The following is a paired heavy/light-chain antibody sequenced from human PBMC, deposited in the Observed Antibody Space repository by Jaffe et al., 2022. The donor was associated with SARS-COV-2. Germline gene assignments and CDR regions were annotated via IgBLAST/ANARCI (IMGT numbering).Heavy chain of an antibody. CDR3: ASGLSYSNY. Sequence: EEQLLESGGGLVQPGGSLRLSCVVPEFVFSSYAMSWVRQAPGKGLEWVSAINVGGSRTYYSDSVEGRFTISRDTSENTLYLQMNSLRVEDTAVYFCASGLSYSNYWGQGTLVTVSS. D-gene: IGHD2-21*01. V-gene: IGHV3-23*01. CDR1: EFVFSSYA. J-gene: IGHJ4*02. CDR2: INVGGSRT.
Light chain of an antibody. CDR3: QQYNTWPPNPI. CDR2: GAS. V-gene: IGKV3-15*01. CDR1: QSVNTN. Sequence: EIVMTQSPATLSVSPGGRATLSCRASQSVNTNLAWYQQKPGQAPRLLIYGASTRATGIPARFSGSGSETEFTLTISSLQSEDFAIYYCQQYNTWPPNPIFGQGTKLDIK. J-gene: IGKJ2*01.